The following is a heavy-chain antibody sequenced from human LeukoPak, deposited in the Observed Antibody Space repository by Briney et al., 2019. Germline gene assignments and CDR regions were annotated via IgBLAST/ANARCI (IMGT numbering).Heavy chain of an antibody. CDR2: INHSGST. CDR1: GFTVSSNY. D-gene: IGHD4-17*01. CDR3: ARGRGTTVTTRAFDI. V-gene: IGHV4-34*01. Sequence: GSLRLSCAASGFTVSSNYMSWIRQPPGKGLEWIGEINHSGSTNYNPSLKSRVTISVDTSKNQFSLKLSSVTAADTAVYYCARGRGTTVTTRAFDIWGQGTMVTVSS. J-gene: IGHJ3*02.